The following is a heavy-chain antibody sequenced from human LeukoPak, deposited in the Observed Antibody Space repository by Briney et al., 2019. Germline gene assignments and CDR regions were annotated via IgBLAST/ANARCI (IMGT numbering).Heavy chain of an antibody. CDR1: GYNFANYW. Sequence: HGESLKISCKGSGYNFANYWIGWVRQMPGKGLEWLGVIYPDDSDTRYSPSFQGQVIISADKSISTAYLQWSILGASDTAMYYCASPTRVQAAFDAFDIWGQGTMVTVSS. CDR3: ASPTRVQAAFDAFDI. D-gene: IGHD2-2*01. V-gene: IGHV5-51*01. CDR2: IYPDDSDT. J-gene: IGHJ3*02.